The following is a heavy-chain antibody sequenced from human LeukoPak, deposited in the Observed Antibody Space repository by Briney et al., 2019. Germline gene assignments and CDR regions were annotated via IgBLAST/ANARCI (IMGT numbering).Heavy chain of an antibody. J-gene: IGHJ6*03. CDR3: ARGEIVVVPAARYYYYYMDV. Sequence: SETLSLTCAVYGGFFSDYYWSWIRQPPGKGLEWIGEINHSGSTDYNPSLKSRVTISVDTSKNQFSLKLSSATAAATAAYYCARGEIVVVPAARYYYYYMDVWGKGTTVTVSS. CDR2: INHSGST. CDR1: GGFFSDYY. V-gene: IGHV4-34*01. D-gene: IGHD2-2*01.